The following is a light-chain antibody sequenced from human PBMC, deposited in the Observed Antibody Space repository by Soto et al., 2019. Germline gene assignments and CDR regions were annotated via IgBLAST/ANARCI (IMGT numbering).Light chain of an antibody. CDR3: HQYVSSWT. J-gene: IGKJ1*01. CDR1: QSVSSNY. CDR2: GAS. V-gene: IGKV3-20*01. Sequence: EIVLTQSPATLSVSQGERATLSCRASQSVSSNYLAWYQQKSGQAPRLLIYGASNRATGIPDRFSGRGSGADFTLTISSLEPEDFAVYYCHQYVSSWTFGQGTKVDI.